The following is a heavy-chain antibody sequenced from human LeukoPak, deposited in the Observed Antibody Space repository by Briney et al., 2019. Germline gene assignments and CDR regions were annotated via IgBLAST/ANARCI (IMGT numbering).Heavy chain of an antibody. V-gene: IGHV1-8*03. J-gene: IGHJ1*01. CDR3: ARGDRVRGGGTADF. CDR1: GYTFVSYD. Sequence: ASVKVSCKASGYTFVSYDINWVRQATGHGLEWMGWVNPNSNFAGYAQKFQGRLNITRDTSIRTVYMELSSLRSEDTAVYYCARGDRVRGGGTADFWGQGTLVTVSS. CDR2: VNPNSNFA. D-gene: IGHD3-10*02.